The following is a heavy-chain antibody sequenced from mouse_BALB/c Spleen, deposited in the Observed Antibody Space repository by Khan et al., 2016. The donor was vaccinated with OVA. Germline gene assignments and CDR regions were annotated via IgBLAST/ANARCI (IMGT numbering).Heavy chain of an antibody. J-gene: IGHJ3*01. CDR1: GFTFSTYG. Sequence: EVELVESGGDVVKPGGSLKLSCAASGFTFSTYGMSWVRQTPDKGLEWVATVSTGGHYTYYPDTVKGRFTISRDNAKDTLYLQMSSLKSEDTAMFYCARLAYFYDSEGFAYWGQGTQVTVSA. D-gene: IGHD1-1*01. CDR3: ARLAYFYDSEGFAY. V-gene: IGHV5-6*01. CDR2: VSTGGHYT.